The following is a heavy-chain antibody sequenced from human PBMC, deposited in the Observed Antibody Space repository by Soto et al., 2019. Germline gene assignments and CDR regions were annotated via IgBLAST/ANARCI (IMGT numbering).Heavy chain of an antibody. CDR2: ISDRGGSR. V-gene: IGHV3-23*01. J-gene: IGHJ6*02. CDR3: AKYSIAAADSFYFYGMDV. D-gene: IGHD6-13*01. CDR1: GFTFSSYA. Sequence: GGSLRLSCAASGFTFSSYAMSWVRQAPGKGLEWVSAISDRGGSRWYADSVKGRFTMSRDISKNTLYLQMNSLRAEDTAVYYCAKYSIAAADSFYFYGMDVWGQGTTVTVSS.